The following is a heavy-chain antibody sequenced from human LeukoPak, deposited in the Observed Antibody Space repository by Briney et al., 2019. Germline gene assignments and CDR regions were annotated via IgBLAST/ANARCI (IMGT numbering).Heavy chain of an antibody. CDR2: INPNSGGT. Sequence: ASVKVSCKASGYTFTGYYMHWVRQAPGQGLEWMGWINPNSGGTNYAQKFQGRVTMTRDTSISTAYMELSRLRSDDTAVYYCASLHSSSWVAFDIWGQGTMVTVSS. V-gene: IGHV1-2*02. CDR3: ASLHSSSWVAFDI. J-gene: IGHJ3*02. D-gene: IGHD6-13*01. CDR1: GYTFTGYY.